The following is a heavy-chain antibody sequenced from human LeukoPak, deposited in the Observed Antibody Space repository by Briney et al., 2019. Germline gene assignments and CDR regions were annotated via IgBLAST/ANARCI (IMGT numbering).Heavy chain of an antibody. Sequence: GASVKVSCKASGYAFTTYGINWVRQAPGQGLEWMGWISAYNGDTNYAQNVQGRVTMSTDTSTSTAYMELRSLRSDDTAVYYCARDLIAARPGWFDPWGQGTLVTVFS. J-gene: IGHJ5*02. CDR2: ISAYNGDT. CDR1: GYAFTTYG. V-gene: IGHV1-18*01. D-gene: IGHD6-6*01. CDR3: ARDLIAARPGWFDP.